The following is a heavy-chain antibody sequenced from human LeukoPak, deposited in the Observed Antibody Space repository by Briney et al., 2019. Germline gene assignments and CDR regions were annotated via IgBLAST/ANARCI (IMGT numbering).Heavy chain of an antibody. CDR1: GFTFSSYA. CDR2: ISGSGGST. CDR3: AKGGYSYGAGGI. J-gene: IGHJ3*02. V-gene: IGHV3-23*01. Sequence: GGSLRLSCAASGFTFSSYAMSWVRQAPGKGLEWVSAISGSGGSTYYADSVKGRFTISRDNSKNTLYLQMNSLGAEDTAVYYCAKGGYSYGAGGIWGQGTMVTVSS. D-gene: IGHD5-18*01.